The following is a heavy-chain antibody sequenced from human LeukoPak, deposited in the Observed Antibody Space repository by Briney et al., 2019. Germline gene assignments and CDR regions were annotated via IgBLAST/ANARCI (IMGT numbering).Heavy chain of an antibody. V-gene: IGHV4-39*01. D-gene: IGHD3-22*01. CDR2: IYYSGST. CDR3: AIGYYYDSSGPTGEFDY. Sequence: SETLSLTCTVSGGSISSSSYYWGWIRQPPGKGVEWVGSIYYSGSTYYKPSLKSRVTISVDTSKNQFSLKLSSVTAADTAVYYCAIGYYYDSSGPTGEFDYWGQGTLVTVSS. CDR1: GGSISSSSYY. J-gene: IGHJ4*02.